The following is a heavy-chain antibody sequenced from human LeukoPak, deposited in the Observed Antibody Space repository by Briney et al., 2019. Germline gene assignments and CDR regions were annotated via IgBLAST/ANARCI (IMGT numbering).Heavy chain of an antibody. D-gene: IGHD3-22*01. J-gene: IGHJ3*02. V-gene: IGHV1-2*02. CDR1: GYTFTGYY. CDR2: INPHSGGT. CDR3: ARAGVWDYSDSSGYHNAAFDI. Sequence: GASVKVSCKASGYTFTGYYLHWVRQAPGQGLEWMGWINPHSGGTNYAQKFQGRVTVTRDTSISTAYMDLSRLRSDDTAVYYCARAGVWDYSDSSGYHNAAFDIWGQGTMVTVSS.